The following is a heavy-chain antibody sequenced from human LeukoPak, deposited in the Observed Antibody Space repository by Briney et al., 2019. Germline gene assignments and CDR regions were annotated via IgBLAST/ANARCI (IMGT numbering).Heavy chain of an antibody. CDR3: ARGSYGDTY. CDR1: GGSISSSSYF. Sequence: SETLSLTCTVSGGSISSSSYFWGWIRQPPGKGLEWIGTIYYSGSTYYNPSLKSRVTISIDMSKNQFSLRLSSVTAADTAVYYCARGSYGDTYWSQGTLVTVSS. CDR2: IYYSGST. V-gene: IGHV4-39*07. J-gene: IGHJ4*02. D-gene: IGHD4-17*01.